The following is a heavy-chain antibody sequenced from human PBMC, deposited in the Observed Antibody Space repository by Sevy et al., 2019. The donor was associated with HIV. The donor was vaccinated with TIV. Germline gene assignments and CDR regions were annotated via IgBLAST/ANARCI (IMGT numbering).Heavy chain of an antibody. D-gene: IGHD3-10*01. CDR2: ISSSGSTI. Sequence: GGCLRLSCAASGFTFSDYYMSWIRQAPGKGLEWVSYISSSGSTIYYADSVKGRFTISRDNAKNSLYLQMNSLRAEDTAVHYCARDKYGSVSFVEGLGMDVWGQGTLVTVSS. V-gene: IGHV3-11*01. CDR3: ARDKYGSVSFVEGLGMDV. J-gene: IGHJ6*02. CDR1: GFTFSDYY.